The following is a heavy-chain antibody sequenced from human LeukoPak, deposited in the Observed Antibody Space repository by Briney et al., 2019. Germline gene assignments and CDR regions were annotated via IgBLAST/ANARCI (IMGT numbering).Heavy chain of an antibody. J-gene: IGHJ4*02. Sequence: SETLSPTCTVSGYSISSGYYWGWIRQPPGKGLEWIGSIDHSESTYYNPSLKSRVTISVDTSKNQFSLKLSSVTAADTAVYYCARVVNPKYYYDSSGSDYWGQGTLVTVSS. V-gene: IGHV4-38-2*02. CDR1: GYSISSGYY. D-gene: IGHD3-22*01. CDR3: ARVVNPKYYYDSSGSDY. CDR2: IDHSEST.